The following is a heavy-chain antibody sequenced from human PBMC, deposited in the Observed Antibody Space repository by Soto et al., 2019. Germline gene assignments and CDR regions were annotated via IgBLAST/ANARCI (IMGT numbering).Heavy chain of an antibody. CDR1: GFTFSSYA. J-gene: IGHJ6*03. CDR3: ARWGVVVVPYYMDV. V-gene: IGHV3-64*01. CDR2: INSNGGST. D-gene: IGHD2-15*01. Sequence: EVQLVESRGGLVQPGGSLRLSCAASGFTFSSYAMHWVRQAPGKGLEYVSAINSNGGSTYYANSVKGRFTIFRDNSKNTRYLQMGSLRAEDMAVYYCARWGVVVVPYYMDVWGKGTTVTVSS.